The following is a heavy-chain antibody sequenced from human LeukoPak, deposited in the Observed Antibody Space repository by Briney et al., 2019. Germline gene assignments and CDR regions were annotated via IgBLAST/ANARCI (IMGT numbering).Heavy chain of an antibody. CDR2: IYYSGST. CDR3: ARRPNMGTAMVMGYFDL. J-gene: IGHJ2*01. D-gene: IGHD5-18*01. Sequence: SETRSLTCTVSGGSISSSSYYWGWIRQPPGKGLEWIGSIYYSGSTYYNPSLKSRVTISVDTSKNQFSLKLSSVTAADTAVYYCARRPNMGTAMVMGYFDLWGRGTLVTVSS. V-gene: IGHV4-39*01. CDR1: GGSISSSSYY.